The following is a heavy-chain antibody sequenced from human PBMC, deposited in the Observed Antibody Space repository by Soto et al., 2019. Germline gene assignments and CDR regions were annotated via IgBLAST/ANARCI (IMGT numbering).Heavy chain of an antibody. V-gene: IGHV3-21*01. CDR3: ASEECEDSDGDDDDYYIDV. D-gene: IGHD5-18*01. CDR1: GFTFSSYS. J-gene: IGHJ6*03. CDR2: MSSSSSYI. Sequence: EVPLVESGGGLVKPGGSLRLSCAASGFTFSSYSMNWVRQAPGKGLEWVSSMSSSSSYIYYAYSVKGRFTISTDNAENARYLSRNRRRAEDTAVDDAASEECEDSDGDDDDYYIDVWGKGTALAV.